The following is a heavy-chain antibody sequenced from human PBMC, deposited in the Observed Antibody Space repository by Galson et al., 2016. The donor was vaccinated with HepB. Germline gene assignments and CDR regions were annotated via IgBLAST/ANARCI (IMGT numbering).Heavy chain of an antibody. V-gene: IGHV3-48*03. Sequence: SLRLSCAASGFDFSTHEMNWVRQAPGKGLEWISYISSSSSTIYYAASVKGRFTISRDNAKNSLYPQMNSLRAEDTAVYFCVRPHQGWGTTDYWGQGTLVTVSS. CDR2: ISSSSSTI. J-gene: IGHJ4*02. D-gene: IGHD3-16*01. CDR3: VRPHQGWGTTDY. CDR1: GFDFSTHE.